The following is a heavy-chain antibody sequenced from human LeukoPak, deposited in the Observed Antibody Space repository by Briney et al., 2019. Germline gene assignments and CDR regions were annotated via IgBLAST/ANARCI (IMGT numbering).Heavy chain of an antibody. CDR3: ARELNDREWGRGSDI. D-gene: IGHD3-16*01. Sequence: SQTLSLTCAISGDSVSSNSAAWNWIRQSPSRGLEWLGRTYYRSKWYNDYAVSVKSRITINPDTSKSQFSLQLKSVTPEDTAVYYCARELNDREWGRGSDIWGQGTMVTVSS. V-gene: IGHV6-1*01. CDR1: GDSVSSNSAA. CDR2: TYYRSKWYN. J-gene: IGHJ3*02.